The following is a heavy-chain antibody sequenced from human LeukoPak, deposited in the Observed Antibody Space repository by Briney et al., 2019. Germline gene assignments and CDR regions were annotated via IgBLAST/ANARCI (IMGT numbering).Heavy chain of an antibody. CDR3: ARVDTAMVIDY. D-gene: IGHD5-18*01. CDR1: GYTFTGYY. Sequence: ASVKVSCKASGYTFTGYYLHWVRQAPGQGLEWMGWIDPNSAATYFAQNFQGRVTMTMDTSVSTTYMELSSLRSDDTAVYYCARVDTAMVIDYWGQGTLVTVSS. V-gene: IGHV1-2*02. J-gene: IGHJ4*02. CDR2: IDPNSAAT.